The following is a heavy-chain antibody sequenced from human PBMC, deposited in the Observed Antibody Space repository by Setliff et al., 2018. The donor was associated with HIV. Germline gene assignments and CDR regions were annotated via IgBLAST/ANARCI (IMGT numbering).Heavy chain of an antibody. CDR1: GFNVSSNY. CDR3: TMAPLLDSTYGVDV. Sequence: GGSLRLSCAASGFNVSSNYMSWVRQAPGKGLECVSVIYRGGETYHADSVKGRFTISRDNSKVTLYLQMSSLRVDDTAVYYCTMAPLLDSTYGVDVWGQGTAVTVS. J-gene: IGHJ6*02. V-gene: IGHV3-53*01. CDR2: IYRGGET. D-gene: IGHD2-8*01.